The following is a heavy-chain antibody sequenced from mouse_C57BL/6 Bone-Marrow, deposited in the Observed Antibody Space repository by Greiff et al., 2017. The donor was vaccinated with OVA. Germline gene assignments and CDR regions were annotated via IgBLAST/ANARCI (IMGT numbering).Heavy chain of an antibody. CDR1: GYSITSGYY. CDR2: ISYDGSN. V-gene: IGHV3-6*01. D-gene: IGHD2-3*01. Sequence: EESGPGLVKPSQSLSLTCSVTGYSITSGYYWTWIRQFPGNKLEWMGYISYDGSNNYNPSLKNRISITRDTSKNQFFLKLNSVTTEDTATYYCARAMEGYWGQGTTLTVSS. J-gene: IGHJ2*01. CDR3: ARAMEGY.